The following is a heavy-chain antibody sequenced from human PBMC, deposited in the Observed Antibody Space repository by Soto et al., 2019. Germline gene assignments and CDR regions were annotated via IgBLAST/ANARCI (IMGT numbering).Heavy chain of an antibody. CDR2: IYYSGST. D-gene: IGHD3-9*01. CDR1: GDPISSYC. CDR3: ASTKTYYDILTGYSPHNWFDP. Sequence: PSETLSLTCTVSGDPISSYCWSWIRQPPGKVLDCIGYIYYSGSTNYNPSLESRVTISVDTSKNQFSLKLSSVTAADTAVYYCASTKTYYDILTGYSPHNWFDPWGQGTLVTVSS. V-gene: IGHV4-59*01. J-gene: IGHJ5*02.